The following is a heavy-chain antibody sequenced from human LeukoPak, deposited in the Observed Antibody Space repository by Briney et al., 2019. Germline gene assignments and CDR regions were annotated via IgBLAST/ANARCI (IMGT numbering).Heavy chain of an antibody. D-gene: IGHD2-2*01. J-gene: IGHJ6*03. Sequence: SVKVSCKASRGTFSSYAISWVRQATGQGLEWMGGIIPIFGTANYAQVFQGRVTTTTDESTSTAYMELSRLRSEDTAVYYCASSTSSRSYYYYYMDVWGKGTTVTVSS. CDR3: ASSTSSRSYYYYYMDV. CDR1: RGTFSSYA. V-gene: IGHV1-69*05. CDR2: IIPIFGTA.